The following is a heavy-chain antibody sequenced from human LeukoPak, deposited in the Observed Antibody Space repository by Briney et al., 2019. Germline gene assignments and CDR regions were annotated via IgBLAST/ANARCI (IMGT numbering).Heavy chain of an antibody. CDR3: ARGDYDFWSGYATCFDY. CDR1: GYTFTGYY. J-gene: IGHJ4*02. CDR2: INPKSGGT. Sequence: ASVKVSCKASGYTFTGYYLHWVRQAPGQGLEWMGWINPKSGGTNYAQKFQGRVTMTRDTSISTAYMELSRLRSDDTAVYYCARGDYDFWSGYATCFDYWGQGTLVTVSS. V-gene: IGHV1-2*02. D-gene: IGHD3-3*01.